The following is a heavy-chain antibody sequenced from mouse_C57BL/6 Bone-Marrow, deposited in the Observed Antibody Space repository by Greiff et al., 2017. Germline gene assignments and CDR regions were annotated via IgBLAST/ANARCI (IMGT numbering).Heavy chain of an antibody. CDR3: ARADVYYSKGAWFAY. J-gene: IGHJ3*01. Sequence: QVQLQQPGAELVKPGASVKLSCKASGYTFTSYWMHWVKQRPGQGLEWIGMIHPNSGSTNYNEKFKSKATLTVDKSSSTAYMQLSSLTSEDSAVYYCARADVYYSKGAWFAYWGQGTVVTVSA. V-gene: IGHV1-64*01. D-gene: IGHD2-5*01. CDR1: GYTFTSYW. CDR2: IHPNSGST.